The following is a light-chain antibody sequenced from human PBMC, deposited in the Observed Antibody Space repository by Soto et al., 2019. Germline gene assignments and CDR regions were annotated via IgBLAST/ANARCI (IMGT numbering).Light chain of an antibody. CDR2: ATS. CDR1: QSVSSNY. Sequence: EMVLTQSPGTLSLSPGDRVTLSFSASQSVSSNYLAWYQQKPGQAPRLLIYATSSRATGIPDRFSGSGSGRDFTLTISRLEPEDFAMYYCQQYGDSNSPRYSFGQGTRLEI. V-gene: IGKV3-20*01. CDR3: QQYGDSNSPRYS. J-gene: IGKJ2*03.